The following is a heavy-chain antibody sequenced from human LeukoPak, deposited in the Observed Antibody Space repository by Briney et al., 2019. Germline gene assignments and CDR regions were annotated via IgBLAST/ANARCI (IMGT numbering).Heavy chain of an antibody. CDR3: AREPHDIDYYYGMDV. CDR2: ISSSSSYI. D-gene: IGHD3-9*01. Sequence: PGGSLRLSCAASGFTFSSYSMNWVRQAPGKGLEWVSSISSSSSYIYYADSVKGRFTISRDNAKNSLYLQMNSLRSEDTAVYYCAREPHDIDYYYGMDVWGQGTTVTVSS. V-gene: IGHV3-21*04. CDR1: GFTFSSYS. J-gene: IGHJ6*02.